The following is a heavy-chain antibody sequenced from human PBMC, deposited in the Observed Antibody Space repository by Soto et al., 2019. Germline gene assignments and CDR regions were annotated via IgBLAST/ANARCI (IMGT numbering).Heavy chain of an antibody. Sequence: ASETLSLTCTVSGGSISSSSYYWGWIRQPPGKGLEWIGSIYCSGSTYYNPSLKSRVTISVDTSKNQFSLKLSSVTAADTAVYYCARHDCSGGSCSQGAFDIWGQGTMVTVSS. V-gene: IGHV4-39*01. CDR2: IYCSGST. CDR1: GGSISSSSYY. D-gene: IGHD2-15*01. J-gene: IGHJ3*02. CDR3: ARHDCSGGSCSQGAFDI.